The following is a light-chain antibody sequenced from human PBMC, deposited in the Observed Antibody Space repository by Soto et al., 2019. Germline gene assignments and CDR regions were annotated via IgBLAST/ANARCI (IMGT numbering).Light chain of an antibody. Sequence: AIRMTQSPSSLFASTGRRVTITCRASQGISSYLAWYQQKPGKAPKLLIYAAYTLQSGVTSRFSGSGSGTDFTLTISCLQSEDFATYYCQQYYSYPLTFGGGTKVDIK. CDR3: QQYYSYPLT. V-gene: IGKV1-8*01. CDR1: QGISSY. CDR2: AAY. J-gene: IGKJ4*01.